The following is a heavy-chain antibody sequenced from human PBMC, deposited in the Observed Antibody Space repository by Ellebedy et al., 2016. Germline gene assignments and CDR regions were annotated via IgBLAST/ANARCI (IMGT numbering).Heavy chain of an antibody. Sequence: GGSLRLSXAASGFSVTSNYMGWVRQAPGRGLELVSLMYGGGTEYYADSVKGRFAITRDNSKNTLYLQMSGLGAGDTALYYCVTRHNGAFDFWGQGTMVTVSS. D-gene: IGHD1-14*01. CDR1: GFSVTSNY. CDR3: VTRHNGAFDF. V-gene: IGHV3-53*01. CDR2: MYGGGTE. J-gene: IGHJ3*01.